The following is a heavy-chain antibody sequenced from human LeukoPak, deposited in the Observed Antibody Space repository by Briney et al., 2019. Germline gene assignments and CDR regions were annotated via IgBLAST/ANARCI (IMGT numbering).Heavy chain of an antibody. J-gene: IGHJ3*02. CDR2: IYYSGST. CDR1: GGSISSYY. D-gene: IGHD3-9*01. CDR3: ARTYYDILTGYVNAFDI. Sequence: SETLSLTCTVSGGSISSYYWSWIRQPAGKGLEWIGYIYYSGSTNYNPSLKSRVTISVDTSKNQFSLKLSSVTAADTAVYYCARTYYDILTGYVNAFDIWGQGTMVTVSS. V-gene: IGHV4-59*01.